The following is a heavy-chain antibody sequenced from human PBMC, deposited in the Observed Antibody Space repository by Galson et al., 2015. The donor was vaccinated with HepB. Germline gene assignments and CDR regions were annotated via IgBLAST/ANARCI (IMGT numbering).Heavy chain of an antibody. J-gene: IGHJ3*02. CDR3: AKGATGPRFLEWSDAFDI. D-gene: IGHD3-3*01. Sequence: SLRLSCAASGFTFSSYAMSWVRQAPGKGLEWVSAISGSGGSTYYADSVKGRFTISRDNSKNTLYLQMNSLRAEDTAVYYCAKGATGPRFLEWSDAFDIWGQGTMVTVSS. CDR2: ISGSGGST. CDR1: GFTFSSYA. V-gene: IGHV3-23*01.